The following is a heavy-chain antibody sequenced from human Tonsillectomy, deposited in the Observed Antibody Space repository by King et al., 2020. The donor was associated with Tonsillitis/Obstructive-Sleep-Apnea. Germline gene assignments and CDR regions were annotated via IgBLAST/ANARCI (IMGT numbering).Heavy chain of an antibody. V-gene: IGHV3-49*05. CDR3: TRDCSGGSCALDY. CDR2: IRSKAYCGTT. Sequence: VQLVESGGGLVKPGRSLRLSCTASGVTFGYYAMSWFLQAPGKGLEWVGFIRSKAYCGTTEYAASVKGRFTISRYDSQSIAYLQMNSLKTEDTAVYYCTRDCSGGSCALDYWGQGTLVTVSS. D-gene: IGHD2-15*01. CDR1: GVTFGYYA. J-gene: IGHJ4*02.